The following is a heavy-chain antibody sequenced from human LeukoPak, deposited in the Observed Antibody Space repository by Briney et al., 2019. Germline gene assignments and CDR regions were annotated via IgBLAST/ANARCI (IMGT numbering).Heavy chain of an antibody. D-gene: IGHD1/OR15-1a*01. V-gene: IGHV4-59*01. CDR2: VYYTGIT. CDR3: ASQLGGTTFH. J-gene: IGHJ4*02. CDR1: GVSINIYF. Sequence: KPSETLSLTCTVSGVSINIYFWSWIRQPPGKGLEWIGYVYYTGITNYNPSLKSRVSISLDTSKNQFSLRLNSVTAADTAVYYCASQLGGTTFHWGQGTLVTVSS.